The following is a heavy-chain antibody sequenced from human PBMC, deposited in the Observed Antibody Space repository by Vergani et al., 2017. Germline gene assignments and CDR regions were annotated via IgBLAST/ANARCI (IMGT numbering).Heavy chain of an antibody. J-gene: IGHJ4*02. CDR1: GGSISSYY. CDR3: ARGLVDTAVDY. D-gene: IGHD5-18*01. CDR2: IYYSGST. Sequence: QVQLQESGPGLVKPSETLSLTCTVSGGSISSYYWSWIRQPPGKGLEWIGYIYYSGSTNYNPSLKSRGTISVDTSKNQFSLKLSSVTAAETAVYYCARGLVDTAVDYWGQGTLVTVSS. V-gene: IGHV4-59*01.